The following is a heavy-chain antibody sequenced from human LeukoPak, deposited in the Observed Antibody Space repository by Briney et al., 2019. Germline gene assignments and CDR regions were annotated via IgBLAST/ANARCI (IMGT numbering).Heavy chain of an antibody. Sequence: GGSLRLSCAASGFPFSTYSMNWVRQAPGKGLEWVSYISSSSSTIYYADSVKGRFTISRDNAKNSLYLQMNSLRAEDTAVYHYAREEDYWGQGTLVTVSS. CDR1: GFPFSTYS. CDR2: ISSSSSTI. J-gene: IGHJ4*02. V-gene: IGHV3-48*04. CDR3: AREEDY.